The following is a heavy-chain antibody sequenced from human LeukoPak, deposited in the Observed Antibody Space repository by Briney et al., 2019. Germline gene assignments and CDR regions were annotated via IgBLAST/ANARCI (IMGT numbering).Heavy chain of an antibody. J-gene: IGHJ4*02. Sequence: ASVKVSCKASGYTFTSYGISWVRQAPGQGLEWMGWISAYNGNTNYAQKLQGRVTMTEDTSTDTAYMELSSLRSEDTAVYYCATVTPLRFLEWSFDYWGQGTLVTVSS. CDR3: ATVTPLRFLEWSFDY. D-gene: IGHD3-3*01. V-gene: IGHV1-18*01. CDR2: ISAYNGNT. CDR1: GYTFTSYG.